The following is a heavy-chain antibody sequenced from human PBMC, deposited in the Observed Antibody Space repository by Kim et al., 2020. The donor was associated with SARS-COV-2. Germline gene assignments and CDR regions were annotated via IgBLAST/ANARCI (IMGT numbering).Heavy chain of an antibody. CDR2: ISYDGSNK. V-gene: IGHV3-33*05. D-gene: IGHD3-22*01. Sequence: GGSLRLSCAASGFTFSSYGMHWVPQAPGKGLEWVAVISYDGSNKYYADSVKGRFTISRDNSKNTLYLQMNSLRAEDTAVYYCARGEYYYDSSGFVSYWGQGTLVTVSS. J-gene: IGHJ4*02. CDR3: ARGEYYYDSSGFVSY. CDR1: GFTFSSYG.